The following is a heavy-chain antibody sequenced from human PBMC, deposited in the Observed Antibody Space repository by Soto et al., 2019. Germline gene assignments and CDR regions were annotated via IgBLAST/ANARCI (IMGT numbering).Heavy chain of an antibody. CDR3: AIEGRTVVPASPPVDY. CDR1: GGSISTSSYY. Sequence: QLKLQESGPGLVKPSETLSLTCTVSGGSISTSSYYWGWIRQPPGKGLEWIGTIYYNGATYYNPSLKSRVIMSIDTSKNQFSLKLSSVTAADTAVYYCAIEGRTVVPASPPVDYWGHGTLVTVSS. J-gene: IGHJ4*01. CDR2: IYYNGAT. D-gene: IGHD2-15*01. V-gene: IGHV4-39*02.